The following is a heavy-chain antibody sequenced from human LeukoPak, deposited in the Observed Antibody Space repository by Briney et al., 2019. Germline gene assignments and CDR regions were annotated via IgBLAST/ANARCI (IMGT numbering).Heavy chain of an antibody. CDR2: IYYSGST. D-gene: IGHD2-21*01. Sequence: PSETLSLTCAVSGYSISSGYYWGWIRQPPGKGLEWIGSIYYSGSTYYNPSLKSRVTISIDTSKNQFSLKLSSVTAADTAVYYCARHGGLMVIGIFAFDIWGQGTMVTVSS. J-gene: IGHJ3*02. V-gene: IGHV4-38-2*01. CDR1: GYSISSGYY. CDR3: ARHGGLMVIGIFAFDI.